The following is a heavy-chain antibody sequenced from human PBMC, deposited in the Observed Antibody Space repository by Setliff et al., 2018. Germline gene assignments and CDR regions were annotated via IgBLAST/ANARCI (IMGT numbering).Heavy chain of an antibody. J-gene: IGHJ4*02. Sequence: GASVKVSCKASGYTLNNYAMNWVRQAPGQGFEWMGWINTKTGNPTYAQDFTGRLVFSLDTSVNTAFVQISSLKAEDTAVYYCARDGGNGVDYWGQGTLVTVLL. D-gene: IGHD3-16*01. CDR3: ARDGGNGVDY. CDR1: GYTLNNYA. CDR2: INTKTGNP. V-gene: IGHV7-4-1*02.